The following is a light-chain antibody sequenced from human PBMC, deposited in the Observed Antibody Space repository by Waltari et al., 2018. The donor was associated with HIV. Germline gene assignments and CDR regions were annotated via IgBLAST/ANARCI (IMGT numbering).Light chain of an antibody. J-gene: IGLJ1*01. Sequence: QSALTQPRSVSGSPGQSVTISCTGTSREVGGYNYVSWYQQHPGKAPKLMIYDVTPRPSVVPDRVSGSKAGNTAALTISGLQAEDEADYYCCSYAGSYTYVFGTGTKVTVL. CDR1: SREVGGYNY. CDR2: DVT. V-gene: IGLV2-11*01. CDR3: CSYAGSYTYV.